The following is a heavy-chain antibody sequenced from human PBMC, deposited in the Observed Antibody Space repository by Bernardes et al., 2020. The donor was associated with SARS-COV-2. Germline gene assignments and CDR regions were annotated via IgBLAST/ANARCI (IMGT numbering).Heavy chain of an antibody. D-gene: IGHD3-16*01. CDR2: IYYSGST. Sequence: SETLSLTCTVSGGSISSSSYYWGWIRQPPGQGLEWIGSIYYSGSTYYNPSLKSRATISVDTSKNQFSLKLSSVTAADTAMYYCAIHLRSYVGWAEVSGLDNWGQRAPV. J-gene: IGHJ4*02. CDR3: AIHLRSYVGWAEVSGLDN. CDR1: GGSISSSSYY. V-gene: IGHV4-39*01.